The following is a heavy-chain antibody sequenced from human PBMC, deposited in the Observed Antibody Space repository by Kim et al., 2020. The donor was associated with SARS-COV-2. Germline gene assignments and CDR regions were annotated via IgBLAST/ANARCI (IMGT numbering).Heavy chain of an antibody. CDR3: ARHARNNWNLHDPPLGALDI. CDR1: GGSISSSSYY. Sequence: SETLSLTCTVSGGSISSSSYYWGWIRQPPGKGLEWIGSIYYSGSTYYNPSLKSRVTISVDTSKNQFSLKLSSVTAADTAVYYCARHARNNWNLHDPPLGALDIWGQGTMLTVSS. J-gene: IGHJ3*02. CDR2: IYYSGST. V-gene: IGHV4-39*01. D-gene: IGHD1-7*01.